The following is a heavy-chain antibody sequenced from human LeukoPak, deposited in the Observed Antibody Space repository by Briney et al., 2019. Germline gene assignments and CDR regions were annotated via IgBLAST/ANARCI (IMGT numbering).Heavy chain of an antibody. CDR3: AKTAPAGWFDP. J-gene: IGHJ5*02. CDR1: GGSISGYY. V-gene: IGHV4-59*01. CDR2: IHYSGST. D-gene: IGHD6-13*01. Sequence: SETLSLTCTVSGGSISGYYWSWIRQPPGMGLEWIAYIHYSGSTNSNPSLKSRVTISVDTSRNQFSLKLSSVTAADTAVYYCAKTAPAGWFDPWGQGTLVSVSS.